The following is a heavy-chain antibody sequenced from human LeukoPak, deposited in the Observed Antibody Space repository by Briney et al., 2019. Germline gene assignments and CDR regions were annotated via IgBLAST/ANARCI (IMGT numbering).Heavy chain of an antibody. V-gene: IGHV3-30*02. CDR2: IRYDGSNK. CDR1: GFTFSSYG. D-gene: IGHD3-22*01. CDR3: ARDCNDYYDSSGYYGFDY. J-gene: IGHJ4*02. Sequence: GGSLRLPCAASGFTFSSYGMHWVRQAPGKGLEWVAFIRYDGSNKYYADSVKGRFTISRDNSKNTLYLQMNSLRAEDTAVYYCARDCNDYYDSSGYYGFDYWGQGTLVTVSS.